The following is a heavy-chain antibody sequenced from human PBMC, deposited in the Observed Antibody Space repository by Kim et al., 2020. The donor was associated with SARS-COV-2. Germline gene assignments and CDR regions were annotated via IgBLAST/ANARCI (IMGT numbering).Heavy chain of an antibody. CDR2: IWYDGSNK. D-gene: IGHD3-22*01. Sequence: GGSLRLSCAASGFTFSSYGMHWVRQAPGKGLEWVAVIWYDGSNKYYADSVKGRFTISRDNSKNTLYLQMNSLRAEDTAVYYCARILKRTIVVVTTYYYYGMDVWGQGTTVTVSS. CDR1: GFTFSSYG. CDR3: ARILKRTIVVVTTYYYYGMDV. J-gene: IGHJ6*02. V-gene: IGHV3-33*01.